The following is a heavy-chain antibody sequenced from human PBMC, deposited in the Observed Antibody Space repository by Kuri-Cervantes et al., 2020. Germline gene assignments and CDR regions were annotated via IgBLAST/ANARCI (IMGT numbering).Heavy chain of an antibody. CDR1: GYTFTSYD. J-gene: IGHJ5*02. V-gene: IGHV1-8*02. CDR2: MNPNSGNT. D-gene: IGHD3-3*01. Sequence: ASVKVSCKASGYTFTSYDINWVRQATGQGLEWMGWMNPNSGNTGYAQKFQGRVTMTRNTSISTAYMELRSLRSDDTAVYYCARDSAYYNFWSGYYKNWFDPWGQGTLVTVSS. CDR3: ARDSAYYNFWSGYYKNWFDP.